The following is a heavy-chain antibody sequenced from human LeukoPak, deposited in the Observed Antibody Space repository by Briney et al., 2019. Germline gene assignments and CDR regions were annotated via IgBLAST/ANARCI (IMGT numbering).Heavy chain of an antibody. J-gene: IGHJ4*02. D-gene: IGHD3-22*01. CDR2: IWYDGSNK. CDR3: ARDPPSDSSGYYAFDY. Sequence: PGGSLRLSCAASGFTFSSYGMHWVRQAPGQGLEWVAVIWYDGSNKYYADSVKGRFTISRDNSKNTPYLQMNSLRPEDTAVYYCARDPPSDSSGYYAFDYWGQGTLVTGSS. CDR1: GFTFSSYG. V-gene: IGHV3-33*01.